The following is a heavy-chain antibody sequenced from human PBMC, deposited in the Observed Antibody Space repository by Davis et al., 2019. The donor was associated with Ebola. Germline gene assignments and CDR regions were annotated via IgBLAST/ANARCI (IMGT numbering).Heavy chain of an antibody. Sequence: ASVKVSCKASGYTFTGYYMHWVRQAPGQGLEWMGWINPNSGCTNYAQKFQGWVTMTRDTSISTAYMELSSLRSDDTAVYYCARDKRIAASQPNYYYGMDVWGQGTTVTVSS. CDR2: INPNSGCT. CDR1: GYTFTGYY. CDR3: ARDKRIAASQPNYYYGMDV. J-gene: IGHJ6*02. V-gene: IGHV1-2*04. D-gene: IGHD6-6*01.